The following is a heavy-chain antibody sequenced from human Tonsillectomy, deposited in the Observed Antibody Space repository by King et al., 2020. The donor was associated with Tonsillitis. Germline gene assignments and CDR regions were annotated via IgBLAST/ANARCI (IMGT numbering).Heavy chain of an antibody. CDR2: IKPDSGGT. CDR3: ARETGGWRSFDH. V-gene: IGHV1-2*07. Sequence: VQLVQSGAEVKKPGVSVKVSCKASGYSFTEYSINWVRQAPGQGLEWMGWIKPDSGGTNYAHKFDGRVTMTRDTSINTVYMELTGLRSDDTAVYYCARETGGWRSFDHWGQGALVTVSS. D-gene: IGHD6-19*01. J-gene: IGHJ4*02. CDR1: GYSFTEYS.